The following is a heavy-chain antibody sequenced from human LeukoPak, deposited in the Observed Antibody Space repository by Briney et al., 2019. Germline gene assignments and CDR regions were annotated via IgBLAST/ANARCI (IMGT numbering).Heavy chain of an antibody. V-gene: IGHV1-18*01. CDR1: GYTFTTYA. J-gene: IGHJ4*02. CDR3: ARETYYYDSSGYSDY. Sequence: ASVKVSCKASGYTFTTYAMNWVRQAPGQGLEWMGWISAYNGNTNYAQKLQGRVTMTTDTSTSTAYMELRSLRSDDTAVYYCARETYYYDSSGYSDYWGQGTLVTVSS. D-gene: IGHD3-22*01. CDR2: ISAYNGNT.